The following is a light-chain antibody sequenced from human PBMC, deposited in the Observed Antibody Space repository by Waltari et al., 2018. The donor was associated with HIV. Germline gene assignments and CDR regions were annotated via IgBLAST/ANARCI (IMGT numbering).Light chain of an antibody. CDR2: RNN. CDR1: SSNIGSNY. CDR3: AAWDDSLSGPG. J-gene: IGLJ2*01. Sequence: QSVLTQPPSASGTPGQRVTISCSGSSSNIGSNYVSWYQQLPGTAPKLLIYRNNQRPSGVPDLFSGSKSGTSASLAISGLRSEDEADYYCAAWDDSLSGPGFGGGTKLTVL. V-gene: IGLV1-47*01.